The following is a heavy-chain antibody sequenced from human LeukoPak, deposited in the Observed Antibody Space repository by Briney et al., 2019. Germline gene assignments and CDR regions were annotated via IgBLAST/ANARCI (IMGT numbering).Heavy chain of an antibody. CDR1: GFAFDDYA. Sequence: GGSLRLSCAASGFAFDDYAMHWVRQAPGKGLEWVGRIKSKTDGGTTDYAAPVKGRFTISRDDSKNTLYLQMNSLKNEDTSVYYLSAATNYGDRDYWGQGTLVTVSS. CDR2: IKSKTDGGTT. J-gene: IGHJ4*02. V-gene: IGHV3-15*01. CDR3: SAATNYGDRDY. D-gene: IGHD4-17*01.